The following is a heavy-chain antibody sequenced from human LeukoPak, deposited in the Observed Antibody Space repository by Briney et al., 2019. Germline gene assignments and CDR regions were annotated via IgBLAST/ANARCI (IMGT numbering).Heavy chain of an antibody. J-gene: IGHJ5*02. Sequence: ASVTVSCKASGYTFTNYGISWVRQAPGQGLEWMGWISTYHGYTNYAHQLQGRVTMTTDTATSTVYMELRSLRSDDTAVYYCARDFHPSNGGSDWFDPWGQGTLVTVSS. D-gene: IGHD2-15*01. CDR2: ISTYHGYT. CDR3: ARDFHPSNGGSDWFDP. CDR1: GYTFTNYG. V-gene: IGHV1-18*01.